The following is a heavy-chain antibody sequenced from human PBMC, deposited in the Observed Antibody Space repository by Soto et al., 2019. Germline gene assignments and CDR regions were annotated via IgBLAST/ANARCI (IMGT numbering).Heavy chain of an antibody. V-gene: IGHV1-69*06. CDR3: ARAVLSSSRPSYYEYGMDV. Sequence: QVQLVQSGAEVKRPGSSVKVSCKASGGTFSSNSINWVRQAPGQGLEWMGSIIPLFGTTDYAQNFQGRVTISADKFTNTAYMELSSLRSEDTAVYFCARAVLSSSRPSYYEYGMDVWGQGTMVTVSS. D-gene: IGHD3-16*01. J-gene: IGHJ6*02. CDR1: GGTFSSNS. CDR2: IIPLFGTT.